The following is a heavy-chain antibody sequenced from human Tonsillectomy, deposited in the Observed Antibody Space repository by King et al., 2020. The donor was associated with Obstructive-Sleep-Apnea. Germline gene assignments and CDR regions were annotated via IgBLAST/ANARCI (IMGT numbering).Heavy chain of an antibody. D-gene: IGHD6-19*01. CDR3: ASYGRGWPRNDY. CDR2: IYYSGST. V-gene: IGHV4-39*07. CDR1: GGPISSSNYY. Sequence: QLQESGPGLVKPSETLSLTCTVSGGPISSSNYYWGWIRQAPGKGLEWIGSIYYSGSTYYNPSLKSRVTISVDTSKNQFSLKLSSVTAADTAVYYCASYGRGWPRNDYWGQGTLVTVSS. J-gene: IGHJ4*02.